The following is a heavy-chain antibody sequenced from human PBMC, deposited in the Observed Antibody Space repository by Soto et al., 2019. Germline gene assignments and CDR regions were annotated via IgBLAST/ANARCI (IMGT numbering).Heavy chain of an antibody. CDR3: AREQHDPYYASGYYFNWFDP. CDR1: GGTFNNYG. CDR2: VVPLFGAP. V-gene: IGHV1-69*01. Sequence: QVQLVQSGAEVKKPGSSVRVSCKASGGTFNNYGVNWVRQAPGQGLEWMGGVVPLFGAPNYAQKFQGRVTITADASTSVVYMQLSSLRYEDTAVYYCAREQHDPYYASGYYFNWFDPWGQGTLVTVSS. D-gene: IGHD3-22*01. J-gene: IGHJ5*02.